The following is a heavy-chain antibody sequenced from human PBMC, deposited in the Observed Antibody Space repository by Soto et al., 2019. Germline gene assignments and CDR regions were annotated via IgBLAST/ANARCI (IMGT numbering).Heavy chain of an antibody. CDR3: ARVVRFCSSPSCRGRNWFDP. Sequence: SETLSLTCTVSGGSVNNNAYSWTWIRQHPGKGPECIGHISSSGSASYSPSLKSRVAISLDASKNHFSLKLTSVTAADTAVYHCARVVRFCSSPSCRGRNWFDPWGQGTLVTVSS. D-gene: IGHD2-2*01. CDR1: GGSVNNNAYS. J-gene: IGHJ5*02. CDR2: ISSSGSA. V-gene: IGHV4-30-4*08.